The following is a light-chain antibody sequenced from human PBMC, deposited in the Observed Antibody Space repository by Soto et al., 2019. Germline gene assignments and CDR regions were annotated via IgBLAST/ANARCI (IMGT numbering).Light chain of an antibody. CDR1: QGISNE. CDR2: AVS. V-gene: IGKV1-17*01. Sequence: DIQMTQSPASLPASVGDRVTITCRASQGISNELAWYQQKPGKAPKRLIYAVSSLQTGVPSRFSGSGSGTAFNLTISSLQPEDFAPYYCLPHNSYPWTFGQGTKLEIK. J-gene: IGKJ1*01. CDR3: LPHNSYPWT.